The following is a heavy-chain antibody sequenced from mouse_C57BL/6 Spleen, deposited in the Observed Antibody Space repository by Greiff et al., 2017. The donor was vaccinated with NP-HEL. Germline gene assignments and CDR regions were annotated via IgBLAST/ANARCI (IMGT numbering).Heavy chain of an antibody. CDR1: GFTFSSYG. CDR3: ARQGSNYPHLDY. D-gene: IGHD2-5*01. V-gene: IGHV5-6*01. J-gene: IGHJ2*01. CDR2: ISSGGSYT. Sequence: EVQLVESGGDLVKPGGSLKLSCAASGFTFSSYGMSWVRQTPDKRLEWVATISSGGSYTYYPDSVKGRFTISRDNAKNTLYLQMSSLKSEDTAMYYCARQGSNYPHLDYWGQGTTLTVSS.